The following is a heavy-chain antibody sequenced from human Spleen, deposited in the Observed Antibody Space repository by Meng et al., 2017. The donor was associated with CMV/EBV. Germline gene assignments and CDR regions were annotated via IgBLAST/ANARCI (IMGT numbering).Heavy chain of an antibody. V-gene: IGHV3-23*01. CDR3: ARVHSNSNVDYYYYGMDV. D-gene: IGHD6-13*01. Sequence: GESLKISCAASGFTFSSYAMSWVRQAPGKGLEWVSTISGTGGSTFYADSVKGRFTISRDNSKSALYLEMSSLRAEDTAVYYCARVHSNSNVDYYYYGMDVWGQGTTVTVSS. J-gene: IGHJ6*02. CDR1: GFTFSSYA. CDR2: ISGTGGST.